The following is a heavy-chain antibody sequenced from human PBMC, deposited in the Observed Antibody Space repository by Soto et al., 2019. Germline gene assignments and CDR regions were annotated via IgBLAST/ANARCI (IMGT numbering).Heavy chain of an antibody. Sequence: PGESLKISCKGSGYSFTSYWISWVRQMPGKGLEWMGRIDPSDSYTNYSPSFQGHVTISADKSISTAYLQWSSLKASDTAMYYCAISSRGRYSYGYFPPASYYYGMDVWGQGTTVTVSS. CDR2: IDPSDSYT. CDR1: GYSFTSYW. D-gene: IGHD5-18*01. J-gene: IGHJ6*02. CDR3: AISSRGRYSYGYFPPASYYYGMDV. V-gene: IGHV5-10-1*01.